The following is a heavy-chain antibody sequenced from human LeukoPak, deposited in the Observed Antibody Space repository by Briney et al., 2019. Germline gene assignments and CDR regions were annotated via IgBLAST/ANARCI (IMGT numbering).Heavy chain of an antibody. Sequence: GGSLRLSCAASGFTFSSYGMHWVRQAPGKGLEWVSVISDSGGSTYYADSVKGRFTISRDNSKNTLYLQMNSLRAEDTAVYFCAKGACITIFGVVISNPCNLDYWGQGTLVTVSS. D-gene: IGHD3-3*01. CDR3: AKGACITIFGVVISNPCNLDY. CDR1: GFTFSSYG. J-gene: IGHJ4*02. V-gene: IGHV3-23*01. CDR2: ISDSGGST.